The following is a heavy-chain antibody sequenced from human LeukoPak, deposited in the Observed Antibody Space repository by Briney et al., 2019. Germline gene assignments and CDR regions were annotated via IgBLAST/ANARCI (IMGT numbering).Heavy chain of an antibody. D-gene: IGHD3-3*01. CDR3: ARSGPYDFWSGYYPGAAFDI. V-gene: IGHV3-66*01. Sequence: GGTLRLSCAASGFTFSSYGMSWVRQAPGKGLEWVSVIYSGDRTYYTDSVKGRFTISRDNSKNTLYLQMNSLRAEDTAVYYCARSGPYDFWSGYYPGAAFDIWGQGTMVTVSS. J-gene: IGHJ3*02. CDR2: IYSGDRT. CDR1: GFTFSSYG.